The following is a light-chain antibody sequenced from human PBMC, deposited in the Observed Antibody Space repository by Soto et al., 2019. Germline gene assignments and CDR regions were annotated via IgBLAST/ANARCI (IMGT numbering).Light chain of an antibody. CDR3: QQYSRFSG. J-gene: IGKJ3*01. Sequence: DIQMTQSPSSLSASVGDRVTITCRASQSIDNYLAWYQQKPGKAPKLMIYDASSLESVVPSRFSGSGFGTEFTLMISGLQPDDFANYYCQQYSRFSGFGTGTKVDIK. CDR2: DAS. CDR1: QSIDNY. V-gene: IGKV1-5*01.